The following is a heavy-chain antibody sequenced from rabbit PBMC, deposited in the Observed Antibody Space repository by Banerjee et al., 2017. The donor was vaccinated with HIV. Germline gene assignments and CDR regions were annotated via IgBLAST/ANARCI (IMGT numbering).Heavy chain of an antibody. CDR2: IYAGSGST. CDR1: GFDFSSYR. Sequence: QEQLVESGGGLVQPGGSLTLSCKASGFDFSSYRVSWVRQAPGKGLEWIGCIYAGSGSTDYASWVNGRFTISSDNAQNTLYLQMTSLTAADTATYFCARGFAAYVGSGSVTRYNLWGPGTLVTVS. V-gene: IGHV1S47*01. D-gene: IGHD4-2*01. J-gene: IGHJ4*01. CDR3: ARGFAAYVGSGSVTRYNL.